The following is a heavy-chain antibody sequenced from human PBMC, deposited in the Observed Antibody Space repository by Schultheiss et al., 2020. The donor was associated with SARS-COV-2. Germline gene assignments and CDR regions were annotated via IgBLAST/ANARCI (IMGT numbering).Heavy chain of an antibody. CDR3: ARILSTYGNYGMDV. Sequence: SGPTLVKPTQTLTLTCTFSGFSLSSGGVGVGWIRQPPGKALEWLARIDWDDDKFYSTSLKTRLTISKDTSKNQVVLTMTNMDPVDTATYYCARILSTYGNYGMDVWGQGTTVTVSS. CDR1: GFSLSSGGVG. V-gene: IGHV2-70*04. D-gene: IGHD5/OR15-5a*01. J-gene: IGHJ6*02. CDR2: IDWDDDK.